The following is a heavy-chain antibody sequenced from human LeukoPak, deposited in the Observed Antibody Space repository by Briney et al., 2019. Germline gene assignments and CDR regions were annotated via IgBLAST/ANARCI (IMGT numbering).Heavy chain of an antibody. J-gene: IGHJ5*02. Sequence: ASVKVSCKASGYTLTSYYMHWVRQAHGQGLEWMGLINPTGGSTGYAQKFQGRVTMTRDMSTSTDYMELSSLRSEDTAIYYCARDNSVGDNAWWFDPWGQGTLVTVSS. V-gene: IGHV1-46*01. D-gene: IGHD1-26*01. CDR2: INPTGGST. CDR3: ARDNSVGDNAWWFDP. CDR1: GYTLTSYY.